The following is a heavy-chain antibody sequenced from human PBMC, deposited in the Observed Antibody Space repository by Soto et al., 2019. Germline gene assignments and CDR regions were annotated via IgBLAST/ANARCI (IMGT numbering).Heavy chain of an antibody. CDR2: ISYDGSNK. CDR3: ARRSYYDSSGYLVGG. CDR1: GFTFSSYA. Sequence: QVQLVESGGGVVQPGRSLRLSCAASGFTFSSYAMHWVRQAPGKGLEWVAVISYDGSNKYYADSVKGRFTISRDNPKNTLYQQMNGLKAEDTAVYYCARRSYYDSSGYLVGGWGQGTLVPVSS. J-gene: IGHJ1*01. D-gene: IGHD3-22*01. V-gene: IGHV3-30-3*01.